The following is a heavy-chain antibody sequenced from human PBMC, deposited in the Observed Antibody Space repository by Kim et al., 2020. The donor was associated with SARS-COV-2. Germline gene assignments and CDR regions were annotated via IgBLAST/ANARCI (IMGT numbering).Heavy chain of an antibody. D-gene: IGHD2-21*01. CDR2: INHSGST. Sequence: SETLSLTCAVYGGSFSGYYWSWIRQPPGKGLEWIGEINHSGSTNYNPSLKSRVTISVDTSKNQFSLKLSSVTAADTAVYYCARVLIATGDRPDAFDIWGQGTMVTVSS. V-gene: IGHV4-34*01. CDR3: ARVLIATGDRPDAFDI. CDR1: GGSFSGYY. J-gene: IGHJ3*02.